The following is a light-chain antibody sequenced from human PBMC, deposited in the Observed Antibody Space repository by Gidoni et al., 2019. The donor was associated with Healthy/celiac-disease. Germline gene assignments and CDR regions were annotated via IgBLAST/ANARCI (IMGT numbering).Light chain of an antibody. CDR3: QQRSNWPLT. J-gene: IGKJ4*01. CDR2: DAS. Sequence: VLTQSPATLSLSPGERATLSCRASQIVSSYLAWYQQKPGQARRLLIYDASSSATCIPARVSGSVSETDFTPTISSRQPEDLAIYDCQQRSNWPLTFGRGTKVEIK. V-gene: IGKV3-11*01. CDR1: QIVSSY.